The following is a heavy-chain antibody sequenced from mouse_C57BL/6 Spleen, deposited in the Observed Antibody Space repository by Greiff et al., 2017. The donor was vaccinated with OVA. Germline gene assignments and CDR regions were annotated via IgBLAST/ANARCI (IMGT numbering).Heavy chain of an antibody. CDR1: GFTFSSYA. CDR2: ISDGGSYT. Sequence: EVMLVESGGGLVKPGGSLKLSCAASGFTFSSYAMSWVRQTPEKRLEWVATISDGGSYTYYPDNVKGRFTISRDNAKNNLYLQRSHLKSEDTAMYYCARDYYGSTHYFDYWGQGTTLTVSS. CDR3: ARDYYGSTHYFDY. D-gene: IGHD1-1*01. J-gene: IGHJ2*01. V-gene: IGHV5-4*01.